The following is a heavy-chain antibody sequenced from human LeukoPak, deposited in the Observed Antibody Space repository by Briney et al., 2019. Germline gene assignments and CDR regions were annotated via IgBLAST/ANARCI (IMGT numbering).Heavy chain of an antibody. CDR3: AKSIAARPYYFDY. Sequence: ASVKVSCKTSGYTFSSYGVSWVRQAPGQGLEWMGWINPNSGGTNYAQKFQGRVTMTRDTSISTAYMELSRLRSDDTAVYYCAKSIAARPYYFDYWGQGTLVTVSS. CDR1: GYTFSSYG. J-gene: IGHJ4*02. V-gene: IGHV1-2*02. CDR2: INPNSGGT. D-gene: IGHD6-6*01.